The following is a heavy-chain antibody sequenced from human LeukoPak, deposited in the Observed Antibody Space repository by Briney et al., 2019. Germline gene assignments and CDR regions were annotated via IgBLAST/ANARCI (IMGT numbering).Heavy chain of an antibody. CDR2: IKQDGSEI. D-gene: IGHD1-14*01. Sequence: GGSLRLSCAAPGFTFSYYWMSWVRQAPGKGLEGVANIKQDGSEIHYVDSVKGRFSISRDNAKNSLYLQMNSLRAEDTAVYYCARGDNPDYWGQGTRVSVS. V-gene: IGHV3-7*04. CDR1: GFTFSYYW. J-gene: IGHJ4*02. CDR3: ARGDNPDY.